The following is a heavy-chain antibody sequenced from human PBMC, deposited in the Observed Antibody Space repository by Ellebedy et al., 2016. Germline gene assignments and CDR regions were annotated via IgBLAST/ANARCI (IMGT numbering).Heavy chain of an antibody. CDR3: ARGWRGNWFDP. Sequence: SETLSLXXTVSGGSVDTYYWTWIRQSPGKGLEWIGYVFYGGSTKYNRSLRSRVTISLDTAKNQFSLKLSSVTAADTAVYYCARGWRGNWFDPWGQGTLVTVSS. CDR1: GGSVDTYY. CDR2: VFYGGST. D-gene: IGHD2-15*01. V-gene: IGHV4-59*02. J-gene: IGHJ5*02.